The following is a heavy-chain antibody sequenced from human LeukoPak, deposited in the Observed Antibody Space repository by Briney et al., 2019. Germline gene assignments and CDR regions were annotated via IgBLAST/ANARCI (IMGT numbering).Heavy chain of an antibody. J-gene: IGHJ4*02. D-gene: IGHD6-13*01. Sequence: KPSETLSLTCSVSGXSIGTNYWSWIRQVPGKGLEWIGYSSYSGSSNYNPSLKSRVTISVDTSKTQFPLYLNSVTAADTAVYYCARSDTHHIHSSSWHFDYWGQGTLVTVSS. V-gene: IGHV4-59*01. CDR2: SSYSGSS. CDR1: GXSIGTNY. CDR3: ARSDTHHIHSSSWHFDY.